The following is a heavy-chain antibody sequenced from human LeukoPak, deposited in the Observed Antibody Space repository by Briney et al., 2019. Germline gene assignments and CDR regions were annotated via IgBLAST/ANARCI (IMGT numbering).Heavy chain of an antibody. CDR1: GFTFSSSA. V-gene: IGHV3-23*01. CDR2: ISGSGAGT. CDR3: AKDPKYCSSASCSVG. D-gene: IGHD2-2*01. Sequence: GGSLRLPCAASGFTFSSSAMSWVRQAPGKGLEWVSAISGSGAGTYYADSVKGRFTISRDNSKNTLYLQMNSLRAEDTAVYYCAKDPKYCSSASCSVGWGQGTLVTVSS. J-gene: IGHJ4*02.